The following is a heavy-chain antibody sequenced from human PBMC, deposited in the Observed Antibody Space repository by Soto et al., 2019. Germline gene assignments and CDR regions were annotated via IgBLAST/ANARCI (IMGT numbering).Heavy chain of an antibody. CDR2: IIPILGTA. CDR3: ASPVTGTTRAYYYYYGMDV. CDR1: GGTFSSYA. J-gene: IGHJ6*02. Sequence: QVQLLQSGAEVKKPGSSVKVSCKASGGTFSSYAISWGRQAPGQGLEWRGGIIPILGTANYAQKFQGRVTITADESTSTAYMELSSLRSEDTAVYYCASPVTGTTRAYYYYYGMDVWGQGTTVTVSS. D-gene: IGHD1-20*01. V-gene: IGHV1-69*01.